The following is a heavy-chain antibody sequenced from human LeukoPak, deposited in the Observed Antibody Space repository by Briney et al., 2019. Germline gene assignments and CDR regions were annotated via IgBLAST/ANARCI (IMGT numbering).Heavy chain of an antibody. CDR1: GFTFSSYA. V-gene: IGHV3-30-3*01. CDR2: ISYDGSNK. CDR3: ARYVGLSHYYYYGMDV. Sequence: GRSLRLSCAASGFTFSSYAMHWVRQAPGKGLEWVAVISYDGSNKYYADSVKGRFTISRDNSKNTLYLQMNSLRAEDTAVYYCARYVGLSHYYYYGMDVWGQGTTVTVSS. D-gene: IGHD2-15*01. J-gene: IGHJ6*02.